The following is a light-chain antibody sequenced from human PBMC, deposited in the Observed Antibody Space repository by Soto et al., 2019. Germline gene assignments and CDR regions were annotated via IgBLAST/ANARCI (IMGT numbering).Light chain of an antibody. J-gene: IGLJ2*01. CDR3: SSYAGSNILGV. CDR1: SSDVGGYNY. CDR2: EVS. V-gene: IGLV2-8*01. Sequence: QSALTQPPSASGSPGQSVTISCTGTSSDVGGYNYVSWYQQHPGKAPKLMIYEVSKRPSGVPDRFSGSKSGNTASLTVSGRRAEDGAEYYCSSYAGSNILGVFGGGTQLTVL.